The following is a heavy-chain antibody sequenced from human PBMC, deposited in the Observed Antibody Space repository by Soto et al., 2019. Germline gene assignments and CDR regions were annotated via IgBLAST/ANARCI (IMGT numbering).Heavy chain of an antibody. CDR3: ARGCSGGSCSSPSYGLDV. V-gene: IGHV4-30-4*01. CDR2: IFYSGST. Sequence: QVQLQESGPGLVKPSQTLSLTCTVSGGSISSGDYYWSWIRQPPGKGLEWIGYIFYSGSTYYNPSLKIRLTLPLDTAKTQFSLNLSSLTAADTAVYYCARGCSGGSCSSPSYGLDVWGQGTTVTVSS. D-gene: IGHD2-15*01. J-gene: IGHJ6*02. CDR1: GGSISSGDYY.